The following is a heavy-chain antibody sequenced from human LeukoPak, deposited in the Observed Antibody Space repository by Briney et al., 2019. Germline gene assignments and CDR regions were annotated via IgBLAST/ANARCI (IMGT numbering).Heavy chain of an antibody. J-gene: IGHJ4*02. CDR2: ISSSGSTI. D-gene: IGHD3-22*01. CDR3: AKGGIYDSSGYYLFDY. V-gene: IGHV3-11*01. Sequence: GGSLRLSCAASGFTFSDYYMSWIRQAPGKGLEWVSYISSSGSTIYYADSVKGRFTISRDNAKNSLYLQMNSLRAEDTAVYYCAKGGIYDSSGYYLFDYWGQGTLVTVSS. CDR1: GFTFSDYY.